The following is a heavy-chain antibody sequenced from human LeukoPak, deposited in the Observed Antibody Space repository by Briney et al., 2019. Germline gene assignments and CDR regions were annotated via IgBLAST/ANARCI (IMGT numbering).Heavy chain of an antibody. CDR2: ISGSGGST. CDR1: GFTFSSYA. CDR3: AREMVLYEYYYYYYMDV. D-gene: IGHD3-10*01. J-gene: IGHJ6*03. Sequence: PGGSLRLSCAASGFTFSSYAMSWVRQAPGKGLEWVSAISGSGGSTYYADSVKGRFTISRDNAKNSLYLQMNSLRAEDTAVYYCAREMVLYEYYYYYYMDVWGKGTTVTVSS. V-gene: IGHV3-23*01.